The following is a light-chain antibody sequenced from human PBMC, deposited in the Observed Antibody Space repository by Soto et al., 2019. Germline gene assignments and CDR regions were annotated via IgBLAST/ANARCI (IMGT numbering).Light chain of an antibody. CDR2: GSS. V-gene: IGKV1-12*01. Sequence: DIQMTQSPSSVSASVGDSVTITCRASQGVSDWVAWYQQKPGEAPKLLIYGSSSLLSGVPSRFSGTRSGTDFTLTISSLQPEDFATSYCQQANSYPWTFGQGTKVEIE. CDR3: QQANSYPWT. CDR1: QGVSDW. J-gene: IGKJ1*01.